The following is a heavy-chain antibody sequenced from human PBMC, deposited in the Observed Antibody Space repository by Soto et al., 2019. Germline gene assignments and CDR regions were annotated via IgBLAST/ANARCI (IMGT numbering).Heavy chain of an antibody. J-gene: IGHJ6*02. Sequence: QVQLVQSGAEVKKPGSSVRVSCKASGGTFSSYAISWVRQAPGQGLEWMGGNIPIFGTENYAQKFQGRVTSTADESTGTAYMELSSLRSEDTAVYYCARDRIAGSKYYYGMDVWGQGTTVTVSS. CDR2: NIPIFGTE. D-gene: IGHD6-13*01. V-gene: IGHV1-69*01. CDR3: ARDRIAGSKYYYGMDV. CDR1: GGTFSSYA.